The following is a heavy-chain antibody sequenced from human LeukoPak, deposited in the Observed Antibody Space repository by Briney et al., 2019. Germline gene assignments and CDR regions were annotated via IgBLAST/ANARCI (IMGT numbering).Heavy chain of an antibody. CDR2: ISWKSAAM. V-gene: IGHV3-9*01. CDR1: GFRFDNYA. J-gene: IGHJ3*02. Sequence: GGSLRLSCAASGFRFDNYAMHWVRQVPGKGLQWVASISWKSAAMAYADSVKGRFTISRDNAKNTLYLQMNSLRAEDTAVYYCARDPRAWSGSAHAFDIWGQGTMVTVSS. D-gene: IGHD1-26*01. CDR3: ARDPRAWSGSAHAFDI.